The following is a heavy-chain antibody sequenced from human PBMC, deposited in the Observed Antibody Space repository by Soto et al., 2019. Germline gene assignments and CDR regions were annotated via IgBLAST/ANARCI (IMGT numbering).Heavy chain of an antibody. Sequence: QEQLVESGGDVVQPGGSLRLSCAASGFTSTRQDMHWVRQAPGKGLEWVAVLSYDGIAQYYADSVKGRFTISRDNSKNTLYLQMNSLRVEDTALYYCVKGGWYGSSSPSDRWGQGTLVTVSS. CDR1: GFTSTRQD. J-gene: IGHJ5*02. CDR2: LSYDGIAQ. CDR3: VKGGWYGSSSPSDR. D-gene: IGHD6-6*01. V-gene: IGHV3-30*18.